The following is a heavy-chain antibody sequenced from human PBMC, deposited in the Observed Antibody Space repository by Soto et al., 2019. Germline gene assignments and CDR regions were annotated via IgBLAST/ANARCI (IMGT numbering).Heavy chain of an antibody. Sequence: SETLSHTCTVSDGSISSYYWSWIRQPPGKGLEWIGYIYYSGSTNYNPSLKSRVTISADTSKNQFSLKLSSVTAADTAVYYCAVMVRGVIIRGTWFDPWGQGTLVTV. CDR3: AVMVRGVIIRGTWFDP. CDR2: IYYSGST. CDR1: DGSISSYY. J-gene: IGHJ5*02. D-gene: IGHD3-10*01. V-gene: IGHV4-59*01.